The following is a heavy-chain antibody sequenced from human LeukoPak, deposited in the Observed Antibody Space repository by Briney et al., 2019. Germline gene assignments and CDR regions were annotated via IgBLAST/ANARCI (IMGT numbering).Heavy chain of an antibody. J-gene: IGHJ4*02. D-gene: IGHD6-25*01. CDR3: AREYIAAFDY. V-gene: IGHV3-30-3*01. CDR1: GFTFSSYA. Sequence: GGYLRLSCAASGFTFSSYAMHWVRQAPGKGLEWVAVISYDGSNKYYADSVKGRFTISRDNSKNTLYLQMNSLRAEDTAVYYCAREYIAAFDYWGQGTLVTVSS. CDR2: ISYDGSNK.